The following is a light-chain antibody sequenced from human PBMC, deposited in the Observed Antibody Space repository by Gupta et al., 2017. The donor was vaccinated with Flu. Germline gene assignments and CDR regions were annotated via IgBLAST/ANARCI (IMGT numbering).Light chain of an antibody. V-gene: IGKV3-11*01. CDR3: QQRRYWPCT. Sequence: EIVLTQSPATLSLSPGERATLSCRARERIGTQLAWYQQKPGQPPRLFIYDASDRDSGVPVRFSGSESGTDFILTISRREPEDFAVYYCQQRRYWPCTFGRGTKVDIK. CDR1: ERIGTQ. CDR2: DAS. J-gene: IGKJ4*01.